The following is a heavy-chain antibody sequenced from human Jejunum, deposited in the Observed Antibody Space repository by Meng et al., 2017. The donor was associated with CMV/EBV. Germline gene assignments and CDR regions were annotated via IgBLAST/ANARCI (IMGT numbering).Heavy chain of an antibody. CDR1: GYTFLDYY. CDR2: INPIMGDT. V-gene: IGHV1-2*02. CDR3: ARGAKGYGSGPLDY. D-gene: IGHD3-10*01. J-gene: IGHJ4*02. Sequence: SGYTFLDYYLHWGRQVPGQGLEWMGWINPIMGDTYNPQSFQGRVTMTRDTSISTAYMELDRLTSDDTAIYFCARGAKGYGSGPLDYWGQGALVTVSS.